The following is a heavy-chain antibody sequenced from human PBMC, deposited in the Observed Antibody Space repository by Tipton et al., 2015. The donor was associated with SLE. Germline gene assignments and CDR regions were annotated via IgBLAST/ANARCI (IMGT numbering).Heavy chain of an antibody. CDR2: IRADGSNK. Sequence: RSLRLSCAASGFTYSGYAMHWVRQAPGKGLEWVAFIRADGSNKDYADSVKGRFTISRDNSKNTLYLQMNSLRAEDTAVYYCARRNSESGAFGMWGQGTLVTVSS. D-gene: IGHD3-10*01. CDR3: ARRNSESGAFGM. CDR1: GFTYSGYA. J-gene: IGHJ3*02. V-gene: IGHV3-33*01.